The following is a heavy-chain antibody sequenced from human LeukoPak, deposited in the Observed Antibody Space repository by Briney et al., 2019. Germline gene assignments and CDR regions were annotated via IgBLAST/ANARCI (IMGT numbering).Heavy chain of an antibody. CDR2: INHSGST. CDR3: ARGRIVGAKDWYFDL. CDR1: GGSISSYY. D-gene: IGHD1-26*01. Sequence: SETLSLTCTVSGGSISSYYWSWIRQPPGKGLEWIGEINHSGSTNYNPSLKSRVTISVDTSKNQFSLKLSSVTAADTAVYYCARGRIVGAKDWYFDLWGRGTLVTVCS. V-gene: IGHV4-34*01. J-gene: IGHJ2*01.